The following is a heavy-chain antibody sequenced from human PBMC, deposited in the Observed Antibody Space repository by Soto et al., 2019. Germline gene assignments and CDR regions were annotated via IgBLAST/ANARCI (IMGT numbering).Heavy chain of an antibody. CDR3: ARGPSSGPIFDY. J-gene: IGHJ4*02. D-gene: IGHD3-22*01. V-gene: IGHV3-48*02. Sequence: GGSLRLSCAASGFMFSSYPMNWVRQAPGKGLEWVSYISSSSTTIYHADSVRGRFTISRDRAKSSLYLQMNSLRDEDTAVYYCARGPSSGPIFDYWGQGTLVTVSS. CDR2: ISSSSTTI. CDR1: GFMFSSYP.